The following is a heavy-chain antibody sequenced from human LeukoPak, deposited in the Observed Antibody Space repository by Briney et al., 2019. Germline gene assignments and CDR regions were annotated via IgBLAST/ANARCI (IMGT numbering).Heavy chain of an antibody. V-gene: IGHV1-3*01. CDR2: INAGNGNT. CDR3: ARDISYSQPYGMDV. Sequence: ASVKVSCKASGYTFTSYAMHWVRQAPGQRLEWMGWINAGNGNTKYSQKFQGRVTITRDTSASTAYMELSSLRSEDTAVYYCARDISYSQPYGMDVWGQGTTVTVSS. J-gene: IGHJ6*02. D-gene: IGHD4-11*01. CDR1: GYTFTSYA.